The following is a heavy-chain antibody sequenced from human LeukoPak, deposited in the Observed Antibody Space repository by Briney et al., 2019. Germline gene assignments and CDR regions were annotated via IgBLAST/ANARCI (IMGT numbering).Heavy chain of an antibody. CDR3: ARAITMVRGLPYYYYYYGMDV. D-gene: IGHD3-10*01. J-gene: IGHJ6*02. Sequence: PSETLSLTCAVYGGSFSGYYWSWIRQPPGKGLEWIGEINHSGSTNYNPSLKSRVTISVDTSKNQFSLKLSSVTAADTAVYYCARAITMVRGLPYYYYYYGMDVWGQGTTVTVSS. CDR2: INHSGST. V-gene: IGHV4-34*01. CDR1: GGSFSGYY.